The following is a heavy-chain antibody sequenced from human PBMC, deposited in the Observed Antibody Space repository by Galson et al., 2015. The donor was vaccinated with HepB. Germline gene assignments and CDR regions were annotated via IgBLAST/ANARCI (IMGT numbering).Heavy chain of an antibody. Sequence: SVKVSCKVSGYTLTELSMHWVRQAPGKGLEWMGGFDPEDGETIYAQKFQGRVTMTEDTSTDTAYMELSSLRSEDTAVYYCARETSGSYRFVPWPTFGMDVWGQGTTVTVSS. V-gene: IGHV1-24*01. CDR1: GYTLTELS. J-gene: IGHJ6*02. CDR2: FDPEDGET. CDR3: ARETSGSYRFVPWPTFGMDV. D-gene: IGHD3-10*01.